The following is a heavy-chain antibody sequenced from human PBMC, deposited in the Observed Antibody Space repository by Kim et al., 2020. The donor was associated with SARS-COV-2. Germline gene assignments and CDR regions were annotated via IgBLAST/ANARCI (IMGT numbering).Heavy chain of an antibody. Sequence: GGSLRLSCAASGFTFSSYGMHWVRQAPGKGLEWVAVISYDGSNKYYADSVKGRFTISRDNSKNTLYLQMNSLRAEDTAVYYCAKDFFPGDYFSFYFDYWGQGTLVTVSS. D-gene: IGHD4-17*01. CDR2: ISYDGSNK. CDR1: GFTFSSYG. CDR3: AKDFFPGDYFSFYFDY. V-gene: IGHV3-30*18. J-gene: IGHJ4*02.